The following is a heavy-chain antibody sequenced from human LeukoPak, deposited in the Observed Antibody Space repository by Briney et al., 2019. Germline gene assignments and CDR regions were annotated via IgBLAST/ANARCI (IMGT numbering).Heavy chain of an antibody. CDR2: INHSGST. CDR1: GGSFSGYY. Sequence: PSETLSLTCAVYGGSFSGYYWSWIRQPPGKGLEWIGEINHSGSTNYNPSLKSRVTISVDTSKNQFSLKLSSVTAADTAVYYCARRIRVVRGVIDYWGQGTLVTVSS. D-gene: IGHD3-10*01. J-gene: IGHJ4*02. CDR3: ARRIRVVRGVIDY. V-gene: IGHV4-34*01.